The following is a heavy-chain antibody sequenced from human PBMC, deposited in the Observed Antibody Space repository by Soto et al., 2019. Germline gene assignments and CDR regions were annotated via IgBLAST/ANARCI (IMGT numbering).Heavy chain of an antibody. CDR2: IDDSGST. V-gene: IGHV4-59*01. D-gene: IGHD3-10*01. CDR1: GVPISSTH. Sequence: SQTLSLTCTVPGVPISSTHWSWTRQSPGKGLEWIGYIDDSGSTNYNPSLNSRVTISGDTSKNQLSLKLTSVTPADTAVYYCASSLVREIILWDGAFDIWGQGTMVTVSS. J-gene: IGHJ3*02. CDR3: ASSLVREIILWDGAFDI.